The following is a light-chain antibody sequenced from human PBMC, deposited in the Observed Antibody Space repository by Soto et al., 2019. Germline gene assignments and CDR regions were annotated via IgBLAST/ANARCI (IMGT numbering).Light chain of an antibody. CDR1: QSVSSSS. CDR2: AVS. Sequence: EIVLTQSPGTLSLSPGERATLSCRASQSVSSSSLAWYQQKPGQAPRLLIYAVSSRATGIPDRFSGSGSGTDFTLTISRLEPEEFAMYYCQQYRSSPPWTFGQGTKVEIK. CDR3: QQYRSSPPWT. V-gene: IGKV3-20*01. J-gene: IGKJ1*01.